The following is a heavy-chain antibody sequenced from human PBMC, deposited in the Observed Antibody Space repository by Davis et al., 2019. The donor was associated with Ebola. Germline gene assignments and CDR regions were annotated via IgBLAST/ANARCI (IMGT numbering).Heavy chain of an antibody. J-gene: IGHJ3*02. CDR1: GYTFKNYA. Sequence: ASVKVSCKASGYTFKNYAISWVRQAPGQGLEWVGWISVYNGNTNYAQKVQGRVAMTTDTSTGTAYLGLRSLRSDDTAVYFCARTSIVGTSTTASDIWGQGTLVTVSS. V-gene: IGHV1-18*01. CDR3: ARTSIVGTSTTASDI. CDR2: ISVYNGNT. D-gene: IGHD1-26*01.